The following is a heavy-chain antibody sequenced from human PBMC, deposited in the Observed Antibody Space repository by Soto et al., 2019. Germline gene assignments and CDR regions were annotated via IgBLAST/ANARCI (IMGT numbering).Heavy chain of an antibody. D-gene: IGHD3-16*01. CDR2: ISGSGGST. CDR3: AKGSANLGESPYPSFDY. J-gene: IGHJ4*02. CDR1: GFTFSSYA. V-gene: IGHV3-23*01. Sequence: GGSLRLSCAASGFTFSSYAMSWVRQAPGKGLEWVSAISGSGGSTYYADSVKGRFTISRDNSKNTLYLQMNSLRAEDTAVYYCAKGSANLGESPYPSFDYWGQGTLVTVSS.